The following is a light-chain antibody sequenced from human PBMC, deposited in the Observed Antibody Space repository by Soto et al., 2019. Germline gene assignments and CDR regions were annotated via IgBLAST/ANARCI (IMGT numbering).Light chain of an antibody. J-gene: IGKJ5*01. CDR1: QSVSSSY. CDR2: GAS. V-gene: IGKV3-20*01. Sequence: EIVLTQSPGTLSLSPGERATLSCRASQSVSSSYLAWYQQKPGQAPSLLIYGASSRATGIPDRFSGSGSGTDFTLTISRLEPEDCAVYYCQQYGSSRITFGQGTRLEIK. CDR3: QQYGSSRIT.